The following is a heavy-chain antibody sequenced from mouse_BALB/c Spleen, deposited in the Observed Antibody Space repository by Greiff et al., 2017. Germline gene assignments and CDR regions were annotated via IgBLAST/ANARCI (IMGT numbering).Heavy chain of an antibody. J-gene: IGHJ3*01. D-gene: IGHD2-1*01. CDR1: GYTFTSYY. V-gene: IGHV1S81*02. Sequence: QVQLQQPGAELVKPGASVKLSCKASGYTFTSYYMYWVKQRPGQGLEWIGGINPSNGGTNFNEKFKSKATLTVDKSSSTAYMQLSSLTSEDSAVYYCTRSRGNLSWFAYWGQGTLVTVSA. CDR2: INPSNGGT. CDR3: TRSRGNLSWFAY.